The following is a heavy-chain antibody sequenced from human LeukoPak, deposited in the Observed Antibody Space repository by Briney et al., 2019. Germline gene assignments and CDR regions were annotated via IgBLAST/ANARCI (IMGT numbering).Heavy chain of an antibody. CDR2: INPNSGGT. V-gene: IGHV1-2*02. CDR1: GYTFTGYY. J-gene: IGHJ4*02. Sequence: ASVKVSCKASGYTFTGYYMHWVRQAPGQGLEWMGWINPNSGGTNYAQKFQGRVTMTRDTSISTAYMELSRLRSDDTAVYYCARDTTLRQWLVTHYFGYWGQGTLVTVSS. D-gene: IGHD6-19*01. CDR3: ARDTTLRQWLVTHYFGY.